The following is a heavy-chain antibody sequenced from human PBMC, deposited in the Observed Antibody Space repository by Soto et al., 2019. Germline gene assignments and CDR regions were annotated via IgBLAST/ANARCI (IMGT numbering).Heavy chain of an antibody. J-gene: IGHJ3*02. CDR3: AQIGIVVPRAVFDI. Sequence: SLRLSCATSGITFSSYAMSWVRQAPGKGLELVSAISGSGGSTYYAVSVKGRFTISRDNSKNTLYLQMNSLRAEYTAVYYCAQIGIVVPRAVFDIWGQGTMVTVSS. CDR1: GITFSSYA. CDR2: ISGSGGST. V-gene: IGHV3-23*01. D-gene: IGHD3-22*01.